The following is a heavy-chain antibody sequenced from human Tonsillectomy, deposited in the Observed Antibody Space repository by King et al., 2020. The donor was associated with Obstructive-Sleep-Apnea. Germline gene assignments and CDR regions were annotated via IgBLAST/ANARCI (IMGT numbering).Heavy chain of an antibody. Sequence: LQLQESGPGLVKPSETLSLTCTVSGGSISSSSYYWGWIRQPPGKGLEWIGSIYDSGSTYSNQSLKSRVTTSGDTSKNQFSLKLSSVTAADTAVYYCASAYDSSGYYDHWGQGTLVTVSS. V-gene: IGHV4-39*07. J-gene: IGHJ5*02. CDR3: ASAYDSSGYYDH. CDR2: IYDSGST. D-gene: IGHD3-22*01. CDR1: GGSISSSSYY.